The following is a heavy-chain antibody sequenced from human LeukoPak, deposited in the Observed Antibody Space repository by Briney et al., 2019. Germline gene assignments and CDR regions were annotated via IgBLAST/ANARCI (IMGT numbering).Heavy chain of an antibody. CDR1: GGSFCGYY. D-gene: IGHD3-3*01. Sequence: SETLSLTCAVYGGSFCGYYWSWIRQPPGKGLEWIGEINHSGSTNYNTSLKRRVTISVDTSKNQFSLKLSSVTAADTAGYYWARNRLRFLEWLSEGMDVWGQGTTVTVSS. CDR3: ARNRLRFLEWLSEGMDV. CDR2: INHSGST. J-gene: IGHJ6*02. V-gene: IGHV4-34*01.